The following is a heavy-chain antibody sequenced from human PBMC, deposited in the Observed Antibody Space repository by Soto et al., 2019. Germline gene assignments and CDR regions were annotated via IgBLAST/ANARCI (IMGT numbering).Heavy chain of an antibody. CDR3: ARDSDYGDDSHDY. J-gene: IGHJ4*02. CDR2: ISYDGSNK. CDR1: GFTFSSYA. V-gene: IGHV3-30-3*01. D-gene: IGHD4-17*01. Sequence: PGGSLRLSCAASGFTFSSYAMHWVRQAPGKGLEWVAVISYDGSNKYYADSVKGRFTISRDNSKNTLYLQMNSLRAEDTAVYYCARDSDYGDDSHDYWGQGTLVTVSS.